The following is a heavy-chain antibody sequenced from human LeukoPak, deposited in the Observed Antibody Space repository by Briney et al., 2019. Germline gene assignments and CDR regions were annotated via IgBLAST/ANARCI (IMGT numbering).Heavy chain of an antibody. V-gene: IGHV1-18*01. D-gene: IGHD2-2*01. J-gene: IGHJ4*02. CDR3: VRVMNGCSSTSCWSYFDY. CDR2: ISAYNGNT. Sequence: GASVKVSCKASGYTFTSYGISWVRQAPGQGLEWMGWISAYNGNTNYAQKFQGRVTITTDTSTSTAYMELGSLRSDDTAVYYCVRVMNGCSSTSCWSYFDYWGQGTLVTVSS. CDR1: GYTFTSYG.